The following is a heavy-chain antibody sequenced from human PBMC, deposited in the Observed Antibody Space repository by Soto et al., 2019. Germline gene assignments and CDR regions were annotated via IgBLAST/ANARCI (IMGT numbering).Heavy chain of an antibody. Sequence: EVQLVESGGNLVQPGESLRLSCAASGFTFSSYWMHWVRQGSGKGLVWLSRINTDGSSTSYVDSVKGRFTISRDNAKNTLYLQMNSLSVEDTAMYYCARRGQEGPGLAHWGQGTLVTVSS. V-gene: IGHV3-74*01. CDR3: ARRGQEGPGLAH. CDR2: INTDGSST. CDR1: GFTFSSYW. J-gene: IGHJ5*02.